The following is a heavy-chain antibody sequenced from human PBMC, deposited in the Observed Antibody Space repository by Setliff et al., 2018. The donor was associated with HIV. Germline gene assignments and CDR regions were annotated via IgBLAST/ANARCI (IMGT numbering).Heavy chain of an antibody. CDR1: GFTFSRYS. Sequence: LRLSCTASGFTFSRYSMNWVRQAPGKGLEWVAYITADSKIISYAESVKGRFTISRDNAKNSVYLQVNSLRVEDTAMYYCARDQDWAFDYWGQGTLVTVSS. CDR3: ARDQDWAFDY. CDR2: ITADSKII. D-gene: IGHD3-9*01. V-gene: IGHV3-48*01. J-gene: IGHJ4*02.